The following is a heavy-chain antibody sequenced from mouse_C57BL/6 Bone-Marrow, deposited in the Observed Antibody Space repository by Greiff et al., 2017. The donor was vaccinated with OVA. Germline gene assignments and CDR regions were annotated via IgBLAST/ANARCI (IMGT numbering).Heavy chain of an antibody. CDR3: TKNYYGSSSYYFDY. Sequence: VQLKESGTVLARPGASVKMSCKPSGYTFTSYWMHWVKQRPGQGLEWIGAIYPGNSDTSYNQKFKGKAKLTAVTSASTAYMELSSLTNEDSAVYYCTKNYYGSSSYYFDYWGQGTTLTVSS. D-gene: IGHD1-1*01. CDR2: IYPGNSDT. J-gene: IGHJ2*01. CDR1: GYTFTSYW. V-gene: IGHV1-5*01.